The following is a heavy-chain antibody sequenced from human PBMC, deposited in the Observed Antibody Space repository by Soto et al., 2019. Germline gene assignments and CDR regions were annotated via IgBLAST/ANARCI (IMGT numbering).Heavy chain of an antibody. D-gene: IGHD3-10*01. J-gene: IGHJ6*02. Sequence: KVSCQTYVGTFSISAISWVRQAPGQGLEWMGGIIPIFGTANYAQKFQGRVTITADKSTSTAYTELSSLRSEDTAVYYCARDLGSGSYGMDVWGQGTTVTVSS. CDR2: IIPIFGTA. CDR1: VGTFSISA. V-gene: IGHV1-69*06. CDR3: ARDLGSGSYGMDV.